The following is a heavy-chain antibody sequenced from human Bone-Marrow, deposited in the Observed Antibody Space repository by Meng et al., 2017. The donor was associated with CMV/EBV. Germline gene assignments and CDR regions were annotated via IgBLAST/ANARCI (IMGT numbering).Heavy chain of an antibody. CDR3: ARGGSGWHTTYYYYGMDV. V-gene: IGHV1-8*03. CDR1: GYTFTSYD. J-gene: IGHJ6*02. CDR2: MNPNSGNT. D-gene: IGHD6-19*01. Sequence: ASVKVSCKASGYTFTSYDINWVRQATGQGLEWMGWMNPNSGNTGYAQKFQGRVTITRNTSISTAYMELSSLRSEDTAVYYCARGGSGWHTTYYYYGMDVWGQGPTVNVSS.